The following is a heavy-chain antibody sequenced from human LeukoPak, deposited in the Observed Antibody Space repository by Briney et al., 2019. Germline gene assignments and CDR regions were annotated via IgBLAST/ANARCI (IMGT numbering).Heavy chain of an antibody. CDR1: GFTFTSYW. Sequence: PGGSLRLSCAASGFTFTSYWMHCVRQTPGKGLVWVSRLSSDGSNTNYADSVKGRFTISRDNAKNSLYLQMNSLRVEDTALYYCSRDSPSIASAGTPLDYWGQGTLVTVSS. CDR3: SRDSPSIASAGTPLDY. D-gene: IGHD6-13*01. J-gene: IGHJ4*02. CDR2: LSSDGSNT. V-gene: IGHV3-74*01.